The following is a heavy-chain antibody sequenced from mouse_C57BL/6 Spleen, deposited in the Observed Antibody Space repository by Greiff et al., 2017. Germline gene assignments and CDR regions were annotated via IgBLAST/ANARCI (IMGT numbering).Heavy chain of an antibody. CDR3: ALDSSGYTPY. V-gene: IGHV8-8*01. D-gene: IGHD3-2*02. CDR2: IWWDDDQ. Sequence: QVTLKVCGPGILQPSQTLSLTCSFSGFSLSTFGMGVGWIRQPSGKGLEWLAHIWWDDDQYYNPALKSRLTISKDTSKNQVFLKTANVDTADTATYYCALDSSGYTPYWGQGTTLTVSS. J-gene: IGHJ2*01. CDR1: GFSLSTFGMG.